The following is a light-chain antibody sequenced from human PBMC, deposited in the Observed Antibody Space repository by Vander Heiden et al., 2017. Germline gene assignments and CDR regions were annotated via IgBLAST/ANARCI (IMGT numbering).Light chain of an antibody. CDR2: KAS. Sequence: DSQMTQSPSTLSASVGDRVTITCRASQSIRNWLAWYQQKPGKAPKLLIYKASSLESGVPSRFSGSGSGTEFTLTISSLQPDDFATYYCQQYNSYRTFGQGTKVEIK. J-gene: IGKJ1*01. CDR3: QQYNSYRT. V-gene: IGKV1-5*03. CDR1: QSIRNW.